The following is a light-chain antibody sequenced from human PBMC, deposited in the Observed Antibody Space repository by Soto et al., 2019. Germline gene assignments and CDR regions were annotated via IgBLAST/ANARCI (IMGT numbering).Light chain of an antibody. CDR2: GAS. Sequence: EIVLTQSPGTLSLFPGERATLSCRASQSISSSYLAWYQQKPGQAPRLLIHGASNRATGIPDRFSGAGSETDFTLTISRLEPEDFAVYYCHQYGSAPALTFGQGTKVEIK. CDR3: HQYGSAPALT. CDR1: QSISSSY. J-gene: IGKJ1*01. V-gene: IGKV3-20*01.